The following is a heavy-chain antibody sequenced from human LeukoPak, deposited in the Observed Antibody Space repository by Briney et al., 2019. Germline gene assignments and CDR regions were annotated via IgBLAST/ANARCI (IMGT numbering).Heavy chain of an antibody. Sequence: PRASVTVSCKASGYSLTTYYMHWVRQAPGQGLEWMAIINPSGGGTKYAQKFQGRVTMTRDTPTNTVYMELSSLRTEDTAVYYCASVYLYGMDVWGQGTTVTVSS. CDR1: GYSLTTYY. CDR3: ASVYLYGMDV. V-gene: IGHV1-46*01. J-gene: IGHJ6*02. CDR2: INPSGGGT. D-gene: IGHD2-8*01.